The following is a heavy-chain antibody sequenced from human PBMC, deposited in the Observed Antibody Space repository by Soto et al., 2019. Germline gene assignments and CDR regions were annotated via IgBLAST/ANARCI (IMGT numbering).Heavy chain of an antibody. CDR1: GYSFTSYW. D-gene: IGHD1-1*01. V-gene: IGHV5-51*01. J-gene: IGHJ6*02. CDR2: IYPGDSDT. Sequence: GESLKISCKGSGYSFTSYWLGWVRQMPGKGLEWMGIIYPGDSDTRYSPSFQGQVTISADKSISTAYLQWSSLKASDTAMYYCATLGRTGYYYYGMDVWGQGTTVHLLL. CDR3: ATLGRTGYYYYGMDV.